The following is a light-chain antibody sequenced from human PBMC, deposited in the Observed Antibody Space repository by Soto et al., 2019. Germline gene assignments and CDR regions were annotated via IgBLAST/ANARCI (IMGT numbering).Light chain of an antibody. J-gene: IGLJ1*01. CDR3: SSYTSSSTL. Sequence: QSVLTQPASVSGSPGQSITISCTGTGSDVGGYNYVSWYQQHPGKAPKLMIYAVTDRPSGVSSRFSGSKSGNTASLTISGLQAEDEADYYCSSYTSSSTLFVTGTKVTVL. CDR1: GSDVGGYNY. V-gene: IGLV2-14*01. CDR2: AVT.